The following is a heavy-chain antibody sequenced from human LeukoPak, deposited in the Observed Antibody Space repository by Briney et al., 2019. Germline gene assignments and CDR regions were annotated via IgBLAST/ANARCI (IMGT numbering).Heavy chain of an antibody. D-gene: IGHD6-13*01. V-gene: IGHV1-18*01. J-gene: IGHJ3*01. Sequence: ASMKVSCKASGYTFTSYGIIWVRQAPGQGLEWMGWISGYNGNTNYAQRLQARLTMTTATSTRTSYMELRSLTSDDTAVYYCARESSSYAFDLWGQGTMVTVSS. CDR3: ARESSSYAFDL. CDR2: ISGYNGNT. CDR1: GYTFTSYG.